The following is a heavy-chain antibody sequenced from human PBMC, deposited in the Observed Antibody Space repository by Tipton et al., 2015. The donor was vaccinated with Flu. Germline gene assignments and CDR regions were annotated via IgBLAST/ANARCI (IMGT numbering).Heavy chain of an antibody. Sequence: QLVQSGAEVQRTGASVKISCKSSGYSFTNYFIHWVRRAPGQGLVWMGVVNPSGGGTTYAQRFQGRVTMTTDTSTSTAYMELRNVMSEDTAIYYCAKDTSTSGYYFGMDVWGQGTTVTVSS. CDR2: VNPSGGGT. CDR3: AKDTSTSGYYFGMDV. V-gene: IGHV1-46*01. D-gene: IGHD2-2*01. J-gene: IGHJ6*02. CDR1: GYSFTNYF.